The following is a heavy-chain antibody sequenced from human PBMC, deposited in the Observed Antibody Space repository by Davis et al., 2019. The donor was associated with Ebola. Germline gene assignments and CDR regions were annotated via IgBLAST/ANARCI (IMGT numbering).Heavy chain of an antibody. V-gene: IGHV3-23*01. Sequence: GGSLRLSCAASGFTFSSYAMSWVRQAPGKGLEWVSAISGSGGSTYYADSVKGRFTISRDNSKNTLYLQLSSLTPEDSAVYYCARDNFPEDGMDVWGQGTTVTVSS. CDR2: ISGSGGST. CDR1: GFTFSSYA. CDR3: ARDNFPEDGMDV. J-gene: IGHJ6*02.